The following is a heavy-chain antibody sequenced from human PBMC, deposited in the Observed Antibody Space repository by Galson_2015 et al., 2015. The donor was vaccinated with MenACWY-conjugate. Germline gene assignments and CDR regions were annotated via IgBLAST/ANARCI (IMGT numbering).Heavy chain of an antibody. CDR1: GFTCRNYA. J-gene: IGHJ4*02. CDR3: AKEAGIYSPPADY. Sequence: SLRLSCAASGFTCRNYAIHWVRQAPGKGLEWVAFIRNDGGVKYYVDSVKGRFTISRDNSKNTLYLQMNSLSPEDTAIYYCAKEAGIYSPPADYWGQGTLVTVSS. V-gene: IGHV3-30*02. CDR2: IRNDGGVK. D-gene: IGHD2-15*01.